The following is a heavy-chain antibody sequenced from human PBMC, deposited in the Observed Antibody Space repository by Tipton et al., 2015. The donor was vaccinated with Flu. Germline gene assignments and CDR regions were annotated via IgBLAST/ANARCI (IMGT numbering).Heavy chain of an antibody. D-gene: IGHD3-16*02. Sequence: TLSLTCAVYGGSFSGYYWSWIRQPPGKGLEWIGEINHSGSTNYNPSLKSRVTISVDTSKNQFSLKLSSVTAADTAVYYCARGRTYRRDYDYVWGSYRSPRGMDVWGQGTTVTVSS. V-gene: IGHV4-34*01. CDR2: INHSGST. J-gene: IGHJ6*02. CDR1: GGSFSGYY. CDR3: ARGRTYRRDYDYVWGSYRSPRGMDV.